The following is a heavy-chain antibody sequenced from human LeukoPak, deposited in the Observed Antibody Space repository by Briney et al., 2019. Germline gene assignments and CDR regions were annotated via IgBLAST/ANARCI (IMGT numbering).Heavy chain of an antibody. V-gene: IGHV1-69*04. CDR1: GGTFSSYA. CDR2: ISPIVGIA. Sequence: SVKLSCEASGGTFSSYAISWVRQAPGQGLEWMGRISPIVGIANYAQTVQGRVTITADKSTSTAYMELSSLRAEDTAVYYCARWRGGLVGASSEFDYWGQGTLVTVSS. J-gene: IGHJ4*02. CDR3: ARWRGGLVGASSEFDY. D-gene: IGHD1-26*01.